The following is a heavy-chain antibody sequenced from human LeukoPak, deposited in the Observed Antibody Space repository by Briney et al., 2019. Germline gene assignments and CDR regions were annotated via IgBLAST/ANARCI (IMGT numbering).Heavy chain of an antibody. D-gene: IGHD6-6*01. J-gene: IGHJ5*02. V-gene: IGHV5-51*01. CDR1: GYSFTSYW. CDR3: ARRGPQYSSSPGNWFDP. Sequence: GESLKISCKGSGYSFTSYWIGWVRQMPGKGLEWMGIIYPGDSDTRYSPSFQGRVTISADKSISTAYLQWSSLKASDTAMYYCARRGPQYSSSPGNWFDPWGQGTLVTVSS. CDR2: IYPGDSDT.